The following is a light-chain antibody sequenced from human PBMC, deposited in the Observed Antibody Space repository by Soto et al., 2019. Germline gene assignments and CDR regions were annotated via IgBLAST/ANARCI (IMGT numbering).Light chain of an antibody. CDR2: DGS. J-gene: IGLJ1*01. CDR1: SVDVGGYNY. CDR3: SAYTCSSTRLYV. V-gene: IGLV2-14*01. Sequence: QSALTQPASVSGSPGQSITISCTGTSVDVGGYNYVSWYQQHPGKAPKLMIYDGSNRPSGVSNRFSGSKSGNTASQTISGLQAEDEADYYCSAYTCSSTRLYVFGTGTKVTVL.